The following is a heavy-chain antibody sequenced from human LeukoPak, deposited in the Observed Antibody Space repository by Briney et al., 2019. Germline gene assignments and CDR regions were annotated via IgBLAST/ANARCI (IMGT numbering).Heavy chain of an antibody. CDR2: ISGGGSGI. CDR1: GFTFSNYA. D-gene: IGHD3-9*01. J-gene: IGHJ4*02. CDR3: AKWGDYDVLTGYYVSDY. V-gene: IGHV3-23*01. Sequence: PGGSLRLSCAASGFTFSNYAMSWVRQAPGRGVEWVSAISGGGSGIYNADSLKSRFTISRDNSKTTLYLQINSLRAEDTAIYYCAKWGDYDVLTGYYVSDYWGQGTLVTVSS.